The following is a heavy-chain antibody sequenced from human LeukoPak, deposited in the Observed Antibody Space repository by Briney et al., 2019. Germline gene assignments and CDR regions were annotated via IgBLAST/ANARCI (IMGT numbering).Heavy chain of an antibody. J-gene: IGHJ4*02. V-gene: IGHV3-23*01. CDR3: AKGTITIFGVVINSILYYFDY. Sequence: PGGSLTLSCAASGFTFSRYAMSWVRQAPGKGLEWVSAISGSGGSTYYVDSVKGRFTISRDNSKNTLYLQMNSLRAEDTAVYYCAKGTITIFGVVINSILYYFDYWGQGTLVTVSS. D-gene: IGHD3-3*01. CDR2: ISGSGGST. CDR1: GFTFSRYA.